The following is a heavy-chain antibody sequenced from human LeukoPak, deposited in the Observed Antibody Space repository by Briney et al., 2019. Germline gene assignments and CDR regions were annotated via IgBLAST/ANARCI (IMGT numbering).Heavy chain of an antibody. Sequence: ASVKVSCKASGYTFTSYYMHWVRQAPGQGLEWMGIINPSGGSTSYAQKFQGRVTITADESTSTAYMELSSLRSEDTAVYYCARGLRGEPGAFDIWGQGTMVTVSS. J-gene: IGHJ3*02. CDR2: INPSGGST. CDR1: GYTFTSYY. CDR3: ARGLRGEPGAFDI. V-gene: IGHV1-46*01. D-gene: IGHD1-26*01.